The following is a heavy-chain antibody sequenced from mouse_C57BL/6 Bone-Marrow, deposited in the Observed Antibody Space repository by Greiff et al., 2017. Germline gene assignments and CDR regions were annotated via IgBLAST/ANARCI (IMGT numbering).Heavy chain of an antibody. J-gene: IGHJ1*03. D-gene: IGHD2-3*01. CDR2: ISTGGGST. CDR3: ARYGWLLRYWYFDV. Sequence: EVKLMESGGGLVQPGGSLKLSCAASGFTFSDYYMYWVRQTPEKRLECVASISTGGGSTYYPDTVKGRFTISRDNAKKALYLQMSRLKSEDTAMYYGARYGWLLRYWYFDVWGTGTTVTVSS. CDR1: GFTFSDYY. V-gene: IGHV5-12*01.